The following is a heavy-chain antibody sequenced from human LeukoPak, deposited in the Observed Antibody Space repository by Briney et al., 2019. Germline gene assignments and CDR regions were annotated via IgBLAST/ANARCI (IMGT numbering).Heavy chain of an antibody. CDR2: MNPNSGNT. Sequence: GASVKVSCKASGYTFTSYDINWVRQATGQGLEWMGWMNPNSGNTGYAQKFQDRVTMTRNTSISTAYMELSNLRSEDTAVYYCARGRSGAVAATSGFWGQGTLVTVSS. D-gene: IGHD2-15*01. V-gene: IGHV1-8*01. CDR3: ARGRSGAVAATSGF. J-gene: IGHJ4*02. CDR1: GYTFTSYD.